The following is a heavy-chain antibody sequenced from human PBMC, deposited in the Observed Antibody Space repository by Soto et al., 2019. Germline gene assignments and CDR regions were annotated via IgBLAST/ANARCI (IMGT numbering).Heavy chain of an antibody. D-gene: IGHD6-13*01. CDR2: INSDGSSV. CDR1: GFTFNTW. V-gene: IGHV3-74*03. CDR3: TRGASGYGNFDY. J-gene: IGHJ4*02. Sequence: EVQLVESGGGSVQPGGSLRLSCAASGFTFNTWMHWVRQAPGKGLVWLSRINSDGSSVTYADSVKGRFIISRDNAKDTLYLQMNSPTAEDTAIYYCTRGASGYGNFDYWGPGVLVTVSS.